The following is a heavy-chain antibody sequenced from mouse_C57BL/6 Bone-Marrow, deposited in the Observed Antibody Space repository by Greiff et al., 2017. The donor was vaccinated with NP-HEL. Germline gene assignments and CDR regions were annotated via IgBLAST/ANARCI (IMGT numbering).Heavy chain of an antibody. CDR1: GFTFSDYY. D-gene: IGHD4-1*01. CDR3: AILGGYFDV. J-gene: IGHJ1*03. CDR2: INYDGSST. Sequence: EVMLVESEGGLVQPGSSMKLSCTASGFTFSDYYMAWVRQVPEKGLEWVANINYDGSSTYYLDSLKSRFIISRDNAKNILYLQMSSLKSEDTATYYCAILGGYFDVWGTGTTVTVSS. V-gene: IGHV5-16*01.